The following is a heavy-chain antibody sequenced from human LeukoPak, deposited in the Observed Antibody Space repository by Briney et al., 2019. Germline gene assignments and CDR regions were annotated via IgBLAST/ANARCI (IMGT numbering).Heavy chain of an antibody. CDR3: AKGLYSSSYPYYLDY. V-gene: IGHV3-23*01. J-gene: IGHJ4*02. D-gene: IGHD3-22*01. CDR2: ISGSGGNT. Sequence: GGSLRLSCAASGFTFSSYAMSWVRQAPGEGLEWVSAISGSGGNTYYTDSVKGRFTISRDNSKNTLYLQMNSLRPEDTAVYYCAKGLYSSSYPYYLDYWGQGTLVTVSS. CDR1: GFTFSSYA.